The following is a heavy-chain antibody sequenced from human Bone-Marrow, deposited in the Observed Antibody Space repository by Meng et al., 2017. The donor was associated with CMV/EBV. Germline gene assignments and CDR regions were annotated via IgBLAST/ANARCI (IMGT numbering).Heavy chain of an antibody. CDR1: GGSISSYY. Sequence: SETLSLTCTVSGGSISSYYWSWIRQPPGKGLEWIGYIYYSGSTNYNPSLKSRVTISVDTSKNQFSLKLSSVTAADTAVYYCAREGEDTMVRGTVRYYYGMDVWGQGTMVTVSS. J-gene: IGHJ6*02. CDR3: AREGEDTMVRGTVRYYYGMDV. D-gene: IGHD3-10*01. CDR2: IYYSGST. V-gene: IGHV4-59*01.